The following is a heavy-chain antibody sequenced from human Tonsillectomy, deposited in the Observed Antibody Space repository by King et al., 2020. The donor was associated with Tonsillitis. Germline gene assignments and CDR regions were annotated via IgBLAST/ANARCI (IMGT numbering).Heavy chain of an antibody. CDR2: ISYDGSNK. J-gene: IGHJ6*03. V-gene: IGHV3-30*18. CDR3: AKKGRDFWSGYYNYYYYYMDV. D-gene: IGHD3-3*01. CDR1: GFTFSSYG. Sequence: VQLVESGGGVVQPGRSLRLSCAASGFTFSSYGMHWVRQAPGKGLEWVAVISYDGSNKYYADSVKGRFTISRDNSKNTLYLQMNSLRAEDTVVYYCAKKGRDFWSGYYNYYYYYMDVWGKGTTVTVSS.